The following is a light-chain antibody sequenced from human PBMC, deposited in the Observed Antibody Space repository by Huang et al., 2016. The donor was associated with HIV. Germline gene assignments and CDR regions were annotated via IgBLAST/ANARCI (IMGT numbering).Light chain of an antibody. V-gene: IGKV1-39*01. CDR3: QQSYNSPFT. Sequence: DIQVTQSPSSLSASVGDRVTITCRASHNIHTYLNWYQHKPGKAPKLLIYAASNLQSGVPSRFSGDGSGTDFTLTIRRLERDDFATYFCQQSYNSPFTFGPGTKVHI. CDR2: AAS. J-gene: IGKJ3*01. CDR1: HNIHTY.